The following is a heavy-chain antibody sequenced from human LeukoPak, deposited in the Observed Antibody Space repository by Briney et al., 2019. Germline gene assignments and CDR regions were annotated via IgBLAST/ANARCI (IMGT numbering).Heavy chain of an antibody. CDR2: ISGRDGRT. CDR3: SKDQYSGYDYGAFDI. V-gene: IGHV3-23*01. J-gene: IGHJ3*02. CDR1: GFTLSTYA. Sequence: GGSLRLSCAASGFTLSTYAMTWVRQAPGKGLEWVSAISGRDGRTYYADSVKGRFTISRDNSKNTLYLQMNSLRAEDTAVYYCSKDQYSGYDYGAFDIWGQGTMVTVSS. D-gene: IGHD5-12*01.